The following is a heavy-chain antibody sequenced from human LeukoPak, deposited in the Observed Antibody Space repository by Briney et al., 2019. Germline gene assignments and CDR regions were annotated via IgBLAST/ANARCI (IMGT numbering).Heavy chain of an antibody. V-gene: IGHV3-66*02. CDR3: ARSRGIAAAGPPVY. CDR2: IYSGGST. CDR1: GFTFSSNY. D-gene: IGHD6-13*01. Sequence: GGSLRLSCAASGFTFSSNYMSWVRQAPGKGLEWVSVIYSGGSTYYSDSVKGRFTISRDNSKNTLYLQMNSLRAEDTAVYYCARSRGIAAAGPPVYWGQGTLVTASS. J-gene: IGHJ4*02.